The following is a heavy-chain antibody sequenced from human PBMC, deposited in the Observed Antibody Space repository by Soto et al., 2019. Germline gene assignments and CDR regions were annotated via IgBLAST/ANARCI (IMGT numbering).Heavy chain of an antibody. CDR3: AVGTHSSGSYGI. CDR1: GGTVISYA. CDR2: IIPIFGTV. D-gene: IGHD6-19*01. Sequence: QVQLVQSGAEVKKPGSSVKVSCKASGGTVISYAISWVRQAPGQGLEWMGGIIPIFGTVHYAQKFQGRVTITADESTSIFYMELSSLRSEDTAVYYCAVGTHSSGSYGIWGLGTMVTVSS. V-gene: IGHV1-69*01. J-gene: IGHJ3*02.